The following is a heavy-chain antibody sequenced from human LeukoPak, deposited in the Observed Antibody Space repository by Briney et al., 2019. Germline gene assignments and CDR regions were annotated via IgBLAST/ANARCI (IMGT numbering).Heavy chain of an antibody. D-gene: IGHD6-19*01. Sequence: GGSLRLSSAASGFIFSRNDMHWVRQATGRGLEWVSGIGTAGDTYYAGSVKGRFTISRENAKNSLYLQMNSLTAGDTAVYYCAGAGSETQWRAFDFWGQGALVTVFS. J-gene: IGHJ4*02. V-gene: IGHV3-13*01. CDR3: AGAGSETQWRAFDF. CDR2: IGTAGDT. CDR1: GFIFSRND.